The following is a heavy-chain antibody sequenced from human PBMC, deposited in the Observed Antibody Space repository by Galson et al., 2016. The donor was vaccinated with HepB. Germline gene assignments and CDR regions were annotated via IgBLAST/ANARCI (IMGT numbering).Heavy chain of an antibody. CDR2: IWYDGVTK. V-gene: IGHV3-33*08. D-gene: IGHD5-18*01. J-gene: IGHJ6*02. CDR3: ARDQMIQVWVSDNNYYGMDV. CDR1: GFTFSGYV. Sequence: SLRLSCAASGFTFSGYVMHWVRQAPGKGLEWVAVIWYDGVTKYYADSVKGRITISRDNSKNTLYLQMNSLRAEDTAVYYCARDQMIQVWVSDNNYYGMDVWGQGTTVTVSS.